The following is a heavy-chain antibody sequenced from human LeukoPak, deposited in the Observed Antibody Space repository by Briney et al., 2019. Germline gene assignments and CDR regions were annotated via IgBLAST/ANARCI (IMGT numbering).Heavy chain of an antibody. CDR3: ARGSPARASPLDY. D-gene: IGHD1-26*01. Sequence: AWTLSPTCIVAGASIRDYEWKWVQQPPEKGFGSSGSIYYNGNTNQNPSLKSRLTMSLDASKSQFSLQLTSATAADTAMYYCARGSPARASPLDYWGQGNLVTVSS. V-gene: IGHV4-59*08. J-gene: IGHJ4*02. CDR2: IYYNGNT. CDR1: GASIRDYE.